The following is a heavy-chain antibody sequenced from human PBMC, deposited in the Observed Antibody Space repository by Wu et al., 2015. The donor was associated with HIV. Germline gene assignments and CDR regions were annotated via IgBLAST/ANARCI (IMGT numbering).Heavy chain of an antibody. CDR2: INPSGGST. CDR1: GYTFTSYY. CDR3: ARGPPLAAQYYYMDV. V-gene: IGHV1-46*01. Sequence: QVQLVQSGAEVKKPGASVKVSCKASGYTFTSYYMHWVRQAPGQGLEWMGIINPSGGSTSYAQKFQGRVTITADESTSTAYMELSSLRSEDTAVYYCARGPPLAAQYYYMDVWGKGTTVTVSS. D-gene: IGHD6-6*01. J-gene: IGHJ6*03.